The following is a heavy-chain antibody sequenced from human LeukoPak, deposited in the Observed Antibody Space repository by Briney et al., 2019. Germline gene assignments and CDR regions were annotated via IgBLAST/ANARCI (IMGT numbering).Heavy chain of an antibody. CDR1: GFTFSSYE. Sequence: GALRLSCAASGFTFSSYEMNWVRQAPGKGLEWVSYISSSGSTIYYADSVKGRFTISRDNAKNSLYLQMNSLRAEDTAVYYCARDDPYYYDSSGYCDYWGQGTLVTVSS. CDR3: ARDDPYYYDSSGYCDY. V-gene: IGHV3-48*03. J-gene: IGHJ4*02. CDR2: ISSSGSTI. D-gene: IGHD3-22*01.